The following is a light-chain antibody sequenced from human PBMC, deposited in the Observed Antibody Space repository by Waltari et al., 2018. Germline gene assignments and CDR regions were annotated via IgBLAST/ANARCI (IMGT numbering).Light chain of an antibody. CDR3: CSYTKSRTRV. CDR1: SSDIGHYDY. V-gene: IGLV2-14*01. Sequence: QSALTQPASVSGSPGQSIPISCTGTSSDIGHYDYVSWYQLHPDKAPKLIIFEVTNRPSGVSNRFSGSKSDNTASLTISGLQADDEADYYCCSYTKSRTRVFGTGTKVTVL. J-gene: IGLJ1*01. CDR2: EVT.